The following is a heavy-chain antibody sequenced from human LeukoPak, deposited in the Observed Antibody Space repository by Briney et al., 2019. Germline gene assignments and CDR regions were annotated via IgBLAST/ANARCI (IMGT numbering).Heavy chain of an antibody. CDR3: ASGLGGAAAGTYYYYYMDV. CDR2: INPNSGGT. CDR1: GYTFTGYY. V-gene: IGHV1-2*02. J-gene: IGHJ6*03. D-gene: IGHD6-13*01. Sequence: GASVKVSCKTSGYTFTGYYMHWVRQAPGQGLEWMGWINPNSGGTNYAQKFQGRVTMTRDTSTSTVYMELSSLRSEDTAVYYCASGLGGAAAGTYYYYYMDVWGKGTTVTISS.